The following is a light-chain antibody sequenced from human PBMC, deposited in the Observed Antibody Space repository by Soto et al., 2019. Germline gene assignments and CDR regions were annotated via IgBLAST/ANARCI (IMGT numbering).Light chain of an antibody. V-gene: IGKV4-1*01. J-gene: IGKJ3*01. Sequence: DIVMTQSPDSLAVSLGERATINCKSSQSVLYRSNNKNYLAWYQQKPGQPPKLLIYWASTRESGVPDRFSGSGSGTDFTLTISSLQAEDVAVYYCQQYYSTPFFGPGTRWIS. CDR3: QQYYSTPF. CDR1: QSVLYRSNNKNY. CDR2: WAS.